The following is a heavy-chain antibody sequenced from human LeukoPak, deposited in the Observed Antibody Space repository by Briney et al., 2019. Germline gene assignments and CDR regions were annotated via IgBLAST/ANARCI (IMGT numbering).Heavy chain of an antibody. CDR1: GFTFSSYA. J-gene: IGHJ4*02. Sequence: KTGGSLRLSCAASGFTFSSYAMSWVRQAPGKGLEWVAVISYDGSNKYYADSVKGRFTISRDNSKNTLYLQMNSLRAEDTAVYYCASGYDILTGQGGFGYWGQGTLVTVSS. V-gene: IGHV3-30-3*01. CDR3: ASGYDILTGQGGFGY. D-gene: IGHD3-9*01. CDR2: ISYDGSNK.